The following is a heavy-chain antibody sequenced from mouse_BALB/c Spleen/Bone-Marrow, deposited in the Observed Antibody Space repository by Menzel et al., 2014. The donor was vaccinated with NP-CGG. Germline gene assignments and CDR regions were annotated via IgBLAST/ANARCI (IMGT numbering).Heavy chain of an antibody. D-gene: IGHD3-3*01. CDR3: ARGGTRYYFDY. CDR2: INPSSGSA. CDR1: GYTFTYYT. Sequence: QVQLQQSGAEVARPGASVKMSCKASGYTFTYYTMQWVKQRTGQGLEWIGYINPSSGSANYNQNFKDKATLTADKSSSTAYMQLTSPTSEDSAVYYCARGGTRYYFDYWGQGTTLTVSS. J-gene: IGHJ2*01. V-gene: IGHV1-4*01.